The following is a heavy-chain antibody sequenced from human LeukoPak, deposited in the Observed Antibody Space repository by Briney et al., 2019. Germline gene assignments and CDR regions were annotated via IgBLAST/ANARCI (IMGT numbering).Heavy chain of an antibody. CDR3: AMAYYDSGGYYWANAFDI. J-gene: IGHJ3*02. V-gene: IGHV3-23*01. CDR2: ISGSGGST. CDR1: GFTFSSYA. Sequence: GGSLRLSCAASGFTFSSYAMSWVRQAPGKGLEWVSAISGSGGSTYYADSVKGRFTISRDNSKNTLYLQMNSLRAEDTAVYYCAMAYYDSGGYYWANAFDIWGQGTMVTVSS. D-gene: IGHD3-22*01.